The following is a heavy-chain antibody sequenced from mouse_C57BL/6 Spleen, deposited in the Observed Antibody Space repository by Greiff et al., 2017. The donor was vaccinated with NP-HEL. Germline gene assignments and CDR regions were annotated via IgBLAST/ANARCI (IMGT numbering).Heavy chain of an antibody. CDR3: ARFPCFEYDVGFAY. V-gene: IGHV1-9*01. J-gene: IGHJ3*01. Sequence: QVQLKQSGAELMKPAASVKLSCKATGYTFTGYWIEWVKQKPGPGLAWIGENLPGSGSTNYNEQFKGKSTFTPDTSTNTAYMQLSRLTTEDSAIYYCARFPCFEYDVGFAYWGQGTLVTVSA. CDR1: GYTFTGYW. D-gene: IGHD2-4*01. CDR2: NLPGSGST.